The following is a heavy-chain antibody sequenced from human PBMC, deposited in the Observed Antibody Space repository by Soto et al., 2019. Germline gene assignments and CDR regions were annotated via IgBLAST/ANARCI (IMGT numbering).Heavy chain of an antibody. CDR1: GGSISSGGYS. Sequence: TSETLSLTXAVSGGSISSGGYSWSWIRQPPGKGLEWIGYIYHSGSTYYNPSLKSRVTISVDRSKNQFSLKLSSVTAADTAVYYCARLTYYYDSSGYYFPLYFDYWGQGTLVTVSS. CDR2: IYHSGST. D-gene: IGHD3-22*01. CDR3: ARLTYYYDSSGYYFPLYFDY. V-gene: IGHV4-30-2*01. J-gene: IGHJ4*02.